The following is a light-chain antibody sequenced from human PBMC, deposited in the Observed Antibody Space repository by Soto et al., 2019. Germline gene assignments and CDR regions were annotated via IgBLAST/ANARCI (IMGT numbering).Light chain of an antibody. CDR1: STDVGTYNY. CDR3: SSYAGSNKMI. J-gene: IGLJ2*01. V-gene: IGLV2-8*01. Sequence: QSALTQPPSASGSPGQSITISCTGTSTDVGTYNYVSWYQQHPGKAPKLMIYEVNKRPSGAPDRFSGSKSGNTASLTVSGVQAEDEADYYCSSYAGSNKMIFGGGTKLTVL. CDR2: EVN.